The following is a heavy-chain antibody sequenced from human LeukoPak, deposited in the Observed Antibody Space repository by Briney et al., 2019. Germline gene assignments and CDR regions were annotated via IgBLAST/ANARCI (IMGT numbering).Heavy chain of an antibody. J-gene: IGHJ4*02. CDR3: AKDLYYYGSGNYIDY. D-gene: IGHD3-10*01. CDR2: ISGSGGSR. CDR1: GFTFSSYA. V-gene: IGHV3-23*01. Sequence: GGPLRLSCAASGFTFSSYAMSWVRQAPGKGLEWVSAISGSGGSRYSADSVKGRFTISRDNSKNTLYLQMNSLRAEDTAIYYCAKDLYYYGSGNYIDYWGQGTLVTVSS.